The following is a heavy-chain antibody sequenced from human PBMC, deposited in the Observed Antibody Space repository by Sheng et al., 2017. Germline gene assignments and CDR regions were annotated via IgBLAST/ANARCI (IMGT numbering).Heavy chain of an antibody. CDR3: ARGTPHSSGYDPKGPSGYYYYGMDV. Sequence: QVQLVQSGAEVKKPGSSVKVSCKASGGTFSSYAISWVRQAPGQGLEWMGGIIPIFGTANYAQKFQGRVTITADESTSTAYMELSSLRSEDTAVYYCARGTPHSSGYDPKGPSGYYYYGMDVWDQGP. CDR1: GGTFSSYA. D-gene: IGHD5-12*01. V-gene: IGHV1-69*01. CDR2: IIPIFGTA. J-gene: IGHJ6*02.